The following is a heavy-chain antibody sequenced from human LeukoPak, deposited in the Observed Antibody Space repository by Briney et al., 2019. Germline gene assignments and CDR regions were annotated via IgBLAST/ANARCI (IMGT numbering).Heavy chain of an antibody. V-gene: IGHV1-8*03. D-gene: IGHD6-6*01. Sequence: ASVKVSCKASGYTFTSYDINWVRQATGQGLEWMGWMNPNSGNTGYAQKFQGRVTITRNTSISTAYMELSSLRSEDTAVHYCARAIAARRYKGLYLYCMDVWGKGTTVTVSS. CDR1: GYTFTSYD. J-gene: IGHJ6*03. CDR2: MNPNSGNT. CDR3: ARAIAARRYKGLYLYCMDV.